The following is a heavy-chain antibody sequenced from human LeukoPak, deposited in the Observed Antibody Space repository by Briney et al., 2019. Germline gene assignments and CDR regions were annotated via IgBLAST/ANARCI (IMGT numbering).Heavy chain of an antibody. J-gene: IGHJ4*02. Sequence: PGRSLRLSCAASGFTFSSYAMHWVRQAPGKGLEWVAVISYDGSNKYYADSVKGRFTISRDNSKNTLYLQMNSLRAEDTAVYYCASLGAAAGSDYWGQGTLVTVSS. CDR3: ASLGAAAGSDY. V-gene: IGHV3-30-3*01. CDR1: GFTFSSYA. CDR2: ISYDGSNK. D-gene: IGHD6-13*01.